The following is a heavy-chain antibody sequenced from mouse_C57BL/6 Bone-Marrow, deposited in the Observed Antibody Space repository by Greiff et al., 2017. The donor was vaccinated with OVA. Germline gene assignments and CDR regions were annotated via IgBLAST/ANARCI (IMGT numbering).Heavy chain of an antibody. CDR3: ARIAYRGGYYIDY. D-gene: IGHD2-10*01. V-gene: IGHV8-8*01. CDR1: GFSLSTFGMG. CDR2: IWWDDDK. Sequence: QVTLKVSGPGILQPSQTLSLTCSFSGFSLSTFGMGVGWIRQPSGMGLEWLAHIWWDDDKYYNPALKSRLIITKDTSKNQVFLKIANVDTTDTATDYCARIAYRGGYYIDYWGQGTTLTVSS. J-gene: IGHJ2*01.